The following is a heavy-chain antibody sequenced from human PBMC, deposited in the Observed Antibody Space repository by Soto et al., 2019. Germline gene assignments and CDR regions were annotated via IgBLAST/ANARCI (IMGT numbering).Heavy chain of an antibody. D-gene: IGHD3-22*01. V-gene: IGHV3-30*18. Sequence: GGSLRLSCAASGFTFSSYGMHWVRQALGKGLEWVAVISYDGSNKYYAEAVKGRFTISRDNSKNLLYLQMNSLRAEDTAVYYCAKALRRYDSSGHGYYGMDVWGQGTTVTSPQ. CDR2: ISYDGSNK. CDR1: GFTFSSYG. CDR3: AKALRRYDSSGHGYYGMDV. J-gene: IGHJ6*01.